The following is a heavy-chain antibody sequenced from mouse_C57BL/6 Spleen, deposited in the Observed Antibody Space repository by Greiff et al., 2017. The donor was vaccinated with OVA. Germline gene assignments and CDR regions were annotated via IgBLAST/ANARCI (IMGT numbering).Heavy chain of an antibody. Sequence: EVQRVESGEGLVKPGGSLKLSCAASGFTFSSYAMSWVRQTPEKRLEWVAYISSGGDYIYYADTVKGRFTISRDNARNTLYLQMSSLKSEDTAMYYCTRGGDYDDAMDYWGQGTSVTVSS. CDR1: GFTFSSYA. D-gene: IGHD2-4*01. V-gene: IGHV5-9-1*02. J-gene: IGHJ4*01. CDR2: ISSGGDYI. CDR3: TRGGDYDDAMDY.